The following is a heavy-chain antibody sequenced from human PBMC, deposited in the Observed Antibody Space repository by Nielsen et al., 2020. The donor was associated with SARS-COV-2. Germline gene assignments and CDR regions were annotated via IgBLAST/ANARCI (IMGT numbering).Heavy chain of an antibody. Sequence: GGSLRLSCAASGFTFSSYAMSWARQAPGKGLEWVSAISGSGGSTYYADSVKGRFTISRDNAKNSLYLQMNSLRAEDTAVYYCASAKARYSSSWPDAFDIWGQGTMVT. D-gene: IGHD6-13*01. V-gene: IGHV3-23*01. J-gene: IGHJ3*02. CDR1: GFTFSSYA. CDR2: ISGSGGST. CDR3: ASAKARYSSSWPDAFDI.